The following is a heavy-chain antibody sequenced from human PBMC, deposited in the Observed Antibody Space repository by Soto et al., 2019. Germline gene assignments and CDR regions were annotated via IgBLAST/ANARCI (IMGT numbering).Heavy chain of an antibody. V-gene: IGHV4-4*02. Sequence: QVQLQESGPRLVKPSGSLSLTCGVSGGTVASSHWWSWVRQSPGGGLEWIGNVYHTGDTNFNPSLQSRVTISVDKSNNQVSLMLNSLTAADTAEYFCAREIVTAGGNNYFDPWGPGTLVTVSS. CDR3: AREIVTAGGNNYFDP. J-gene: IGHJ5*02. CDR1: GGTVASSHW. CDR2: VYHTGDT. D-gene: IGHD3-16*01.